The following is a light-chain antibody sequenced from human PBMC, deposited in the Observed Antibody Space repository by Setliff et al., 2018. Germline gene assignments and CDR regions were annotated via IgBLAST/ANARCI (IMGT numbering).Light chain of an antibody. CDR1: GSDVGGYNY. Sequence: QSALTQPPSASGSPGQSVTISCTGTGSDVGGYNYVSWYQQHPGKAPKLMIYEVSKRPSGVPDRFSGSKSGNTASLTVSGLQAEDEADYYCSSYAGSTGNVFGTGTKVTV. CDR3: SSYAGSTGNV. V-gene: IGLV2-8*01. CDR2: EVS. J-gene: IGLJ1*01.